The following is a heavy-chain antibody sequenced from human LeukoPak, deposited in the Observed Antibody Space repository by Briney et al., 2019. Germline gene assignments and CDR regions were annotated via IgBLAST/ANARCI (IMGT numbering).Heavy chain of an antibody. D-gene: IGHD3-22*01. J-gene: IGHJ4*02. CDR2: IIPTFGTA. CDR1: GYTFTGYY. CDR3: AMTGYYYDSSGQGYFDY. Sequence: GASVKVSCKASGYTFTGYYMHWVRQAPGQGLEWMGRIIPTFGTANYAQKFQGRVTITTDESTSTAYMELSSLRSEDTAVYYCAMTGYYYDSSGQGYFDYWGQGTLVTVSS. V-gene: IGHV1-69*05.